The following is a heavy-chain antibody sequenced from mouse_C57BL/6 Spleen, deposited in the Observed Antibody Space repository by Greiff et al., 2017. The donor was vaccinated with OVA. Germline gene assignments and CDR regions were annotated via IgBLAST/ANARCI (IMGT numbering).Heavy chain of an antibody. CDR2: IDPSDSYT. D-gene: IGHD1-1*01. CDR3: ARAVTTVVNYAMDY. V-gene: IGHV1-59*01. J-gene: IGHJ4*01. Sequence: QVQLQQSGAELVRPGTSVKLSCKASGYTFTSYWMHWVKQRPGQGLEWIGVIDPSDSYTNYNQKFKGKATLTVDTSSSTAYMQLSSLTSEDSAVYYCARAVTTVVNYAMDYWGQGTSVTVSS. CDR1: GYTFTSYW.